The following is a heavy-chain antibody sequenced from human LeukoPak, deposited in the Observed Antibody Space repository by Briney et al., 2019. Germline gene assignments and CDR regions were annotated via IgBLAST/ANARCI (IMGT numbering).Heavy chain of an antibody. CDR1: GLTFSGYA. J-gene: IGHJ4*02. V-gene: IGHV3-30*04. D-gene: IGHD3-16*01. CDR2: VSYDGRHK. CDR3: ARDWGFDY. Sequence: GGSLRLFCAASGLTFSGYAMHWVRQAPGKGLEWVAVVSYDGRHKYYADSVKGRFTISRDNSNNTLYLEMNSLRAEDTAMYYCARDWGFDYWGQGTLVTVSS.